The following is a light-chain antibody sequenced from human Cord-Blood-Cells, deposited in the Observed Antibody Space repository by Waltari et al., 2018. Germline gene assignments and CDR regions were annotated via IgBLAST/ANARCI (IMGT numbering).Light chain of an antibody. CDR1: STDVGGYNS. CDR2: DVS. CDR3: SSYTSSSTWV. Sequence: QSALTQPASVSGSPGQSITISCTGTSTDVGGYNSVPWYQPHPGNAPKLMIYDVSKRPSGVSNRFSGSKSGNTASLTISGLQAEDEADYYCSSYTSSSTWVFGGGTKLTVL. J-gene: IGLJ3*02. V-gene: IGLV2-14*01.